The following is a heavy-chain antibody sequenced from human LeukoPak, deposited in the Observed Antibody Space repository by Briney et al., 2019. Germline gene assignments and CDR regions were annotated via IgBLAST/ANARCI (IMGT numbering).Heavy chain of an antibody. CDR3: AREDRYCSGGSCYY. J-gene: IGHJ4*02. Sequence: SETLSLTCTVSGGSISSGSYYWSWIRQPAGKGLEWTGRIYTSGSTNYNPALKSRVTISVDTSKNQFSLKLNSVTAADTAVYYCAREDRYCSGGSCYYWGQGTLVTVSS. CDR2: IYTSGST. D-gene: IGHD2-15*01. V-gene: IGHV4-61*02. CDR1: GGSISSGSYY.